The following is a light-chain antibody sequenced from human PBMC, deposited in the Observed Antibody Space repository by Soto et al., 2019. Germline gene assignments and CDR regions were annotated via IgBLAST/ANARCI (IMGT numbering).Light chain of an antibody. CDR2: DVS. CDR3: SSDTSSSTSV. J-gene: IGLJ2*01. V-gene: IGLV2-14*01. Sequence: QSALTQPASVSGSPGQSITISCTGTSSDVGGYNYVSWYQQHPGKAPKLMIYDVSNRPSGVSNRFSGSKSGNTASLTISGLQDDDEADYYCSSDTSSSTSVFGGGTKLTVL. CDR1: SSDVGGYNY.